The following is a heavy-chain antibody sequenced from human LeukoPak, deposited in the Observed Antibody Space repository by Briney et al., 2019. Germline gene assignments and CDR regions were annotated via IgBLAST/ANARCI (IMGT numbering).Heavy chain of an antibody. CDR1: GFTVSSNY. CDR2: IYSGGST. V-gene: IGHV3-53*01. Sequence: GGSLRLSCAASGFTVSSNYMSWVRQAPGKGLEWVSVIYSGGSTYHADFVKGRFTISRDNSKNTLYLQMNSLRAEDTAVYYCARGACDSSGYYRFDYWGQGTLVTVSS. CDR3: ARGACDSSGYYRFDY. D-gene: IGHD3-22*01. J-gene: IGHJ4*02.